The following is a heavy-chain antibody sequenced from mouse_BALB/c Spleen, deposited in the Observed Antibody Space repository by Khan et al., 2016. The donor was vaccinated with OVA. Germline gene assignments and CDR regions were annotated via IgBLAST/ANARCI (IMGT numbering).Heavy chain of an antibody. CDR2: ISYSDTT. V-gene: IGHV3-2*02. D-gene: IGHD4-1*01. J-gene: IGHJ4*01. CDR3: ASELGRYYAMDY. Sequence: EVQLQESGPGLVKPSQSLSLTCTVTGYSITSDYAWNWIRQFPGNKLEWMGYISYSDTTTYNPSLKSRISSTRDTSKNQFFLHLNSVTTEDTATYYCASELGRYYAMDYLGQGTSVTVSS. CDR1: GYSITSDYA.